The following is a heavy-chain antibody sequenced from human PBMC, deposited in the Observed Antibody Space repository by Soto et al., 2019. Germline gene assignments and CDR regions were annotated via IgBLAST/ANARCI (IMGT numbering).Heavy chain of an antibody. Sequence: GGSLILSCAVSGLNFNSGAMHLFLLAPGKGMEWVAVISYDGSHKASADSVKGRFAISRDNSKNSLYLQMNRLNTEDTAVYYCAFGYSYHFDAFDIWGQGTMVSVSS. J-gene: IGHJ3*02. CDR1: GLNFNSGA. CDR3: AFGYSYHFDAFDI. D-gene: IGHD5-18*01. V-gene: IGHV3-30*09. CDR2: ISYDGSHK.